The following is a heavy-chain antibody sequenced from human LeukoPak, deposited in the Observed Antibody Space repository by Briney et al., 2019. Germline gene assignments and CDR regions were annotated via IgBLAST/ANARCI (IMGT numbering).Heavy chain of an antibody. J-gene: IGHJ4*02. V-gene: IGHV3-74*01. CDR1: GFTFSSYA. Sequence: PGGSLRLSCSASGFTFSSYAMHWVRQAPGKGLVWVSRINNDGRSTSYAGSVKGRFTISRDNAKNTLYLQMNSLRAEDTAVYYCARDNEYCTGGTCRLDYWGQGALVTVSS. CDR3: ARDNEYCTGGTCRLDY. CDR2: INNDGRST. D-gene: IGHD2-15*01.